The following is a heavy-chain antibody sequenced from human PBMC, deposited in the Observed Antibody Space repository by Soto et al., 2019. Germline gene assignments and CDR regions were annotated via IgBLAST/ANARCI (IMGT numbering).Heavy chain of an antibody. CDR2: IYWDDDQ. V-gene: IGHV2-5*02. CDR3: VNSLFRWDSGAIVVLNWFDP. D-gene: IGHD5-18*01. Sequence: SGPTLVNPTETLTLTCTFSGLSFSTTGVGVGWVRQPPGKALEWLALIYWDDDQRYSPFLRNRVTITKDTSKNQVVPTMTDVDAMGTATYYCVNSLFRWDSGAIVVLNWFDPWSQGTLVTVSS. CDR1: GLSFSTTGVG. J-gene: IGHJ5*02.